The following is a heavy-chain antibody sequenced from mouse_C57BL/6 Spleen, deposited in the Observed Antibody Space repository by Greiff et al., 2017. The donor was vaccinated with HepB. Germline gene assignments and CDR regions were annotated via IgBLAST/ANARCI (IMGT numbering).Heavy chain of an antibody. D-gene: IGHD2-2*01. CDR1: GFSFNTYA. Sequence: EVKLMEYGGGLVQPKGSLKLSCAASGFSFNTYAMNWVRQAPGKGLEWVARIRSKSNNYATYYADSVKDRFTISRDDSESMLYLQMNNLKTEDTAMYYCVRDGYTWFAYWGQGTLVTVSA. CDR2: IRSKSNNYAT. V-gene: IGHV10-1*01. CDR3: VRDGYTWFAY. J-gene: IGHJ3*01.